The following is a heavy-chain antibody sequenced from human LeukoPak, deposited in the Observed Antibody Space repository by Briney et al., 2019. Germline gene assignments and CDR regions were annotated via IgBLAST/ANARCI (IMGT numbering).Heavy chain of an antibody. CDR3: ARRTGSSWYRNWFDP. D-gene: IGHD6-13*01. CDR1: GGSFSGYY. CDR2: INHSGST. J-gene: IGHJ5*02. Sequence: SETLPLTCAVYGGSFSGYYWSWIRQPPGKGLEWIGEINHSGSTNYNPSLKSRVTISVDTSKNQFSLKLSSVTAADTAVYYCARRTGSSWYRNWFDPWGQGTLVTVSS. V-gene: IGHV4-34*01.